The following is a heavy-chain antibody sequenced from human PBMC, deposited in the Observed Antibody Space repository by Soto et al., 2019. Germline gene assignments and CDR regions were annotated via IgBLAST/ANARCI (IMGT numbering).Heavy chain of an antibody. CDR1: GGSFSGYY. D-gene: IGHD3-10*01. CDR2: INHSGST. Sequence: KPSETLSLTCAVYGGSFSGYYWSWIRQPPGKGLEWIGEINHSGSTNYNPSLKSRVTISVDTTKNQFSLKLSSVTAADTAVYYCASRGGYGHYYGSGSAMGYWGQGTLVTVSS. V-gene: IGHV4-34*01. CDR3: ASRGGYGHYYGSGSAMGY. J-gene: IGHJ4*02.